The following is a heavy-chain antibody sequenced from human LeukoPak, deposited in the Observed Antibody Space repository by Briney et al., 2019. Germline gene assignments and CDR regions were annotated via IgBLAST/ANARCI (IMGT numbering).Heavy chain of an antibody. V-gene: IGHV3-74*01. CDR3: ARGGMGTGIDF. D-gene: IGHD1-1*01. J-gene: IGHJ4*02. Sequence: PGGSLRLSCAASGFTSGFTFNSYWMHWVRQAPGKGLVWVSRIGNDGSDTNYADSVKGRFTISRDNDKNTLYLQMNSLRAEDTAVYYCARGGMGTGIDFWGQGTLVTVSS. CDR2: IGNDGSDT. CDR1: GFTFNSYW.